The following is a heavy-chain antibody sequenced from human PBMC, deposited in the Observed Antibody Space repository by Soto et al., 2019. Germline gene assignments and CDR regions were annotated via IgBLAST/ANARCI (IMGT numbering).Heavy chain of an antibody. D-gene: IGHD1-26*01. V-gene: IGHV3-30*18. Sequence: GGSLRLSCAASGFTFSNYGMHWVRQAPGKGLEWVAVIPSDGTKYNYADSVKGRFTISRDNSKKTLYLQMNRLRGDDTALYYCAKGSIGSLDYWGQGTLVTVSS. J-gene: IGHJ4*02. CDR3: AKGSIGSLDY. CDR1: GFTFSNYG. CDR2: IPSDGTKY.